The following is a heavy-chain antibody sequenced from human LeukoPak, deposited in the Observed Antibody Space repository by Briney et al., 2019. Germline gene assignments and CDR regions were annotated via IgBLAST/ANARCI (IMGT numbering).Heavy chain of an antibody. CDR3: ARHGLSYDYVWGSYRHRHFDY. CDR2: INHSGST. Sequence: SETLSLTCAVYGGSFSGYYWSWIRQPPGKGLEWIGEINHSGSTNYNPSLKSRVTISVDTSKNQFSLKLSSVTAADTAVYYCARHGLSYDYVWGSYRHRHFDYWGQGTLVTVSS. V-gene: IGHV4-34*01. CDR1: GGSFSGYY. D-gene: IGHD3-16*02. J-gene: IGHJ4*02.